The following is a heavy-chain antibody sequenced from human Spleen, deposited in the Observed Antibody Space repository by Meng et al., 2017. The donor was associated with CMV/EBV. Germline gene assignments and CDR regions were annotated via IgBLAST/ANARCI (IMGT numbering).Heavy chain of an antibody. Sequence: GESLKISCAASGFTVSSNYMSWVRQAPGKGLEWVSVIYSGGSTYYADSVKGRFTISRDNSKNTLYLQMNSLRAEDTAVYYCTFPAAIPYYYYGMDVWGQGTTVTVSS. CDR2: IYSGGST. V-gene: IGHV3-53*01. J-gene: IGHJ6*02. CDR1: GFTVSSNY. CDR3: TFPAAIPYYYYGMDV. D-gene: IGHD2-2*02.